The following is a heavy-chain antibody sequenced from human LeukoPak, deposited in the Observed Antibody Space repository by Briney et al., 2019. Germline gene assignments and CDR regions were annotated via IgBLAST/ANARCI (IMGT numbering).Heavy chain of an antibody. V-gene: IGHV3-64D*09. CDR3: VKGGGDGYTRRYLDY. CDR1: GFSFGTYA. CDR2: ISTTGGST. J-gene: IGHJ4*02. Sequence: GGSLRLSCSASGFSFGTYATHWVRQAPGKGLEYVSGISTTGGSTYYEDSVKGIFTISRDNSKNTLSLQMSSLRPEDTAVNHCVKGGGDGYTRRYLDYWGQGTLVTVSS. D-gene: IGHD5-24*01.